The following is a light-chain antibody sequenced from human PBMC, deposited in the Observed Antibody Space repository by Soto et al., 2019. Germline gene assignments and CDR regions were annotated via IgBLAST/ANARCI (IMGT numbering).Light chain of an antibody. V-gene: IGKV3-20*01. CDR3: QQYGSSLT. J-gene: IGKJ4*01. CDR2: GAS. CDR1: QSVSSGY. Sequence: EIVLTQSPGTLSLSPGERATLSCRASQSVSSGYFAWYQQKPGQAPRLLIYGASSRATGIPDRFSGSVSGTDFALTISGLEPEDFAVYYCQQYGSSLTCGGGTKVQIK.